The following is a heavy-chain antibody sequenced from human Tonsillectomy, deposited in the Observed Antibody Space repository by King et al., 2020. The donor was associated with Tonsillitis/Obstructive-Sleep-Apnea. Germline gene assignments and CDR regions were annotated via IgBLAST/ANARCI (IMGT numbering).Heavy chain of an antibody. D-gene: IGHD3-22*01. CDR1: EFTVSSNY. CDR3: ARPIVDNDNYYYYYYMDV. J-gene: IGHJ6*03. CDR2: IHSGGKT. V-gene: IGHV3-53*01. Sequence: VQLVESGGGLIQPGGSLRLSCAASEFTVSSNYMSWVRQAPWKGLEWVSVIHSGGKTYYADSVQGRFTISRDNSKNTLYLQMNSLRAEDTAGYYCARPIVDNDNYYYYYYMDVWGKGTTVTVSS.